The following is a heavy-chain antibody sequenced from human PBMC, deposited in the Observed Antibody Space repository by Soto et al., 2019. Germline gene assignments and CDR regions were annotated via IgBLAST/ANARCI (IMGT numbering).Heavy chain of an antibody. CDR2: IYYSGST. CDR1: GGSISSYY. J-gene: IGHJ6*02. CDR3: VSQQLWPYYYYYGMDV. D-gene: IGHD5-18*01. Sequence: SETLSLTCTVSGGSISSYYWSWIRQPPGKGLEWIGYIYYSGSTNYNPSLKSRVTISVDTSKNQFSLKLSSVTAADTAVYYCVSQQLWPYYYYYGMDVWGQGTTVTVSS. V-gene: IGHV4-59*12.